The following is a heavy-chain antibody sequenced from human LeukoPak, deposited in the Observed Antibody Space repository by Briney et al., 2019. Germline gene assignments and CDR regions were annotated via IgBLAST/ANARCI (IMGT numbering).Heavy chain of an antibody. CDR1: GGSISSYY. J-gene: IGHJ3*02. D-gene: IGHD6-19*01. CDR2: IHTSGST. CDR3: ARDHPSYSSGWPDAFDI. V-gene: IGHV4-4*07. Sequence: SETLSLTCTVSGGSISSYYWSWIRQPAGKGLEWIGRIHTSGSTNYNPSLKSRVTISVDTSKNQFSLKLSSVTAADTAVYYCARDHPSYSSGWPDAFDIWGQGTMVTVSS.